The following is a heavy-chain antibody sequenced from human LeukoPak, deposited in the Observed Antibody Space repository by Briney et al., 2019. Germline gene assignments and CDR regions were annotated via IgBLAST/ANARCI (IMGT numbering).Heavy chain of an antibody. Sequence: SETLSLTCTVSGGSISSSSYYWGWIRQPPGRGLEWIGSIYYSGSTDYNLSLKSRVTISVDTSKNQFSLKLSSVTAADTAVYYCARHYYDSSGYFLYYFDYWGQGTLVTVSS. CDR1: GGSISSSSYY. CDR3: ARHYYDSSGYFLYYFDY. CDR2: IYYSGST. J-gene: IGHJ4*02. D-gene: IGHD3-22*01. V-gene: IGHV4-39*01.